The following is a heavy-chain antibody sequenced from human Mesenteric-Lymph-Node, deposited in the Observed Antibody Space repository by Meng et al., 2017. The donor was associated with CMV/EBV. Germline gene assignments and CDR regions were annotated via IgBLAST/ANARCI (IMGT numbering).Heavy chain of an antibody. CDR1: GFTFRNAW. V-gene: IGHV3-15*01. D-gene: IGHD3-16*01. CDR2: FKSGADGGST. J-gene: IGHJ6*02. CDR3: TAITFVEKYYGMDV. Sequence: GESLKISCVGSGFTFRNAWMSWVRQAPGKGLEWVARFKSGADGGSTDYAAPVKGRFRISRDDSRNTLYLQMNSLKTEDTAFYYCTAITFVEKYYGMDVWGQGTTVTVSS.